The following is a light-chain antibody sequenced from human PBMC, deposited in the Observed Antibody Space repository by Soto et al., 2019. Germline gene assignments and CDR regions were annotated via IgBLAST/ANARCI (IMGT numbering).Light chain of an antibody. J-gene: IGLJ1*01. V-gene: IGLV2-23*01. CDR3: CSYAGSSPYV. Sequence: SVLTQPASVSGSPGQSITISCTGTSSDVGSYNLVSWYQQHPGKAPKLMIYEGSKRPSGVSNRFSGSKSGNTASLTISGLQAEDEADYYCCSYAGSSPYVFGTGTKLTVL. CDR2: EGS. CDR1: SSDVGSYNL.